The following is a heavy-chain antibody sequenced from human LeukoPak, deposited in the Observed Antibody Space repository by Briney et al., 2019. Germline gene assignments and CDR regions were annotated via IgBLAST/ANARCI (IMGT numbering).Heavy chain of an antibody. V-gene: IGHV3-48*01. CDR2: ISRSSDTI. Sequence: PGGSLRLSCAASGFTFKNYNMNWVRQAPGKGLEWISYISRSSDTIYYADSVKGRFTISRDNSKNTLYLQMNSLRAEDTAVYYCAKERNYYDSSGYYSVAGGPDYWGQGTLVTVSS. CDR3: AKERNYYDSSGYYSVAGGPDY. J-gene: IGHJ4*02. CDR1: GFTFKNYN. D-gene: IGHD3-22*01.